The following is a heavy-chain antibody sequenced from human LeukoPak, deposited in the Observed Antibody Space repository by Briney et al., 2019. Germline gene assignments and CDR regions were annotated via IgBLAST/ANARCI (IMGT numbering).Heavy chain of an antibody. CDR1: GGSISSSSYY. V-gene: IGHV4-39*01. J-gene: IGHJ6*03. CDR3: ARLPRYGSGTYYMDV. Sequence: SETLSLTCTVSGGSISSSSYYWGWIRQPPGKGLEWIGRIYYSGSTYYNPSLKSRVTISVDTSKNQFSLKLSSVTAADTAVYYGARLPRYGSGTYYMDVWGKGTTVTISS. CDR2: IYYSGST. D-gene: IGHD3-10*01.